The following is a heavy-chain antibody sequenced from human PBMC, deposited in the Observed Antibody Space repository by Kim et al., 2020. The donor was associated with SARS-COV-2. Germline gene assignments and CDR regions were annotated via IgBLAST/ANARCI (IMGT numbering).Heavy chain of an antibody. V-gene: IGHV3-43*01. D-gene: IGHD5-12*01. Sequence: GGSLRLSCAASGFTFDDYTMHWVRQAPGKGLEWVSLISWDGGSTYYADSVKGRFTISRDNSKNSLYLQMNSLRTEDTALYYCAKDIGGYDPYYYYYCMDVWGQGTTVTVSS. CDR3: AKDIGGYDPYYYYYCMDV. CDR2: ISWDGGST. J-gene: IGHJ6*02. CDR1: GFTFDDYT.